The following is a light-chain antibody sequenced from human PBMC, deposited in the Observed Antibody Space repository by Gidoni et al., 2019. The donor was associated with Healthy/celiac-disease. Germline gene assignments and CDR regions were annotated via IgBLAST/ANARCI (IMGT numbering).Light chain of an antibody. CDR1: QRVSSSY. J-gene: IGKJ3*01. CDR3: QQYGSSPS. CDR2: GAS. Sequence: EIVLTQSPGTLSLSPGERATLSCRASQRVSSSYLAWYQQKPGQAPRLLIHGASSRATGIPDRFSGSGSGTDFTLTISRLEPEDFAVYYCQQYGSSPSFGPGTKVDIK. V-gene: IGKV3-20*01.